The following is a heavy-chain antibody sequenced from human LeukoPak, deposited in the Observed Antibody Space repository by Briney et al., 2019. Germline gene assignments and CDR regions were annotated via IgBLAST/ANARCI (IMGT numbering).Heavy chain of an antibody. J-gene: IGHJ4*02. Sequence: SETLSLTCTVSGGSMSSSGYYWGWIRQPPGKGLEWIGSLYYSGYIYYNPSLKSRVSISVDKSKNQFSLRLNSVTAADMAVYYYARHDLWGQGTLVSVAS. CDR1: GGSMSSSGYY. CDR3: ARHDL. CDR2: LYYSGYI. V-gene: IGHV4-39*01.